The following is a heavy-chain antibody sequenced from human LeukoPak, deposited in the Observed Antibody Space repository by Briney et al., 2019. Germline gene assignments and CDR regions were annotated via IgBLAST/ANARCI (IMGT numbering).Heavy chain of an antibody. CDR3: ARHYCSSTSCSFDY. CDR1: GGSISSSSYY. CDR2: IYYSGST. D-gene: IGHD2-2*01. J-gene: IGHJ4*02. V-gene: IGHV4-39*01. Sequence: PSETLSLTCTVSGGSISSSSYYWGWIRQPPGKGLEWIGSIYYSGSTYYNPSLKSRVTISVDTSKNQFSLKLSSVTAADTAVYYCARHYCSSTSCSFDYWGQGTLVTVSS.